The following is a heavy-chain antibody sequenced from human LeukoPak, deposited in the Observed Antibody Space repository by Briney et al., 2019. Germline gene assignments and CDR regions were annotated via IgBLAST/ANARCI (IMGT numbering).Heavy chain of an antibody. V-gene: IGHV4-39*07. Sequence: SETLSLTRTVSGGSITSRSYYWGWIRQPPGKGLEWIGSIYHSGSTYYNPSLKSRVTISVDTSKNQFSLKLSSVTAADTAVYYCARDNGYSSDTPFDYWGQGTLVTVSS. CDR2: IYHSGST. D-gene: IGHD6-25*01. J-gene: IGHJ4*02. CDR3: ARDNGYSSDTPFDY. CDR1: GGSITSRSYY.